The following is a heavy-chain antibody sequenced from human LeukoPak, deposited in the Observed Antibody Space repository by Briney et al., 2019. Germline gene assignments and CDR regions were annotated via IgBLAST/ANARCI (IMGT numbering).Heavy chain of an antibody. D-gene: IGHD6-19*01. CDR1: GGSISSSNHY. CDR2: IYYSGTP. J-gene: IGHJ4*02. V-gene: IGHV4-39*01. Sequence: SETLSLTCTVSGGSISSSNHYWGWIRQPPGKGLEWIGTIYYSGTPYYNSSLKTRITVSVDTSKNQFYLRLTSVTAADTAVYYCARLPVAGNFDYWGQGTLVTVSP. CDR3: ARLPVAGNFDY.